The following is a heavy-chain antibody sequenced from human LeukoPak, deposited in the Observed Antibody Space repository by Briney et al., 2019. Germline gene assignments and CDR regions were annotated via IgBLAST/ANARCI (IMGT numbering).Heavy chain of an antibody. V-gene: IGHV1-69*01. J-gene: IGHJ6*02. Sequence: GSSVKLSCKASGGTFSSYAISWVRQAPGQGLEWMGGIIPIFGTANYAQKFQGRVTITADESTSTAYMELSSLRSEDTAVYYCARGWAGYSSSWYSRYYGMDVWGQGTTVTVSS. CDR2: IIPIFGTA. CDR3: ARGWAGYSSSWYSRYYGMDV. CDR1: GGTFSSYA. D-gene: IGHD6-13*01.